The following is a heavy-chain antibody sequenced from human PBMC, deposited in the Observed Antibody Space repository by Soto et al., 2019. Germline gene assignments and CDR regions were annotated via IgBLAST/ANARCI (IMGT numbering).Heavy chain of an antibody. CDR1: GFTFSSYD. V-gene: IGHV3-13*01. Sequence: PGGSLRLSCAASGFTFSSYDFHWVRQATGKGLEWVSGIGTAGDTYYAGSVKGRFIMSRENAKNSLYLQMNTLRVGDTAVYYCKRGADGFDYWGQGTLVTVSS. CDR2: IGTAGDT. J-gene: IGHJ4*02. D-gene: IGHD3-16*01. CDR3: KRGADGFDY.